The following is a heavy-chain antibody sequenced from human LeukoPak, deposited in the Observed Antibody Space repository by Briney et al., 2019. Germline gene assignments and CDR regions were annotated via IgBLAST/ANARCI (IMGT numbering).Heavy chain of an antibody. J-gene: IGHJ6*03. Sequence: GGSLRLSCAASGFTFDGYAMHWVRQAPGKGLEWVSGISWNSGSIGYADSVKGRFTISRDNAKNSLYLQMNSLRAEDTALYYCAKDLGGNYYYYMDVWGKGTTVTVSS. CDR1: GFTFDGYA. CDR3: AKDLGGNYYYYMDV. V-gene: IGHV3-9*01. CDR2: ISWNSGSI.